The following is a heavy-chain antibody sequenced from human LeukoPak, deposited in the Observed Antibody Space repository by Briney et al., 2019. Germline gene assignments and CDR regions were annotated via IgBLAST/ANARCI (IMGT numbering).Heavy chain of an antibody. CDR2: FDPEDGET. CDR1: GYTLTELS. J-gene: IGHJ2*01. V-gene: IGHV1-24*01. Sequence: ASVKVSCKVSGYTLTELSMHRVRQAPGKGLEWMGGFDPEDGETIYAQKFQGRVTMTEDTSTDTAYMELSSLRSEDTAVYYCAKCRGGGGEYWHFDVWGRGILVTVSS. D-gene: IGHD2-15*01. CDR3: AKCRGGGGEYWHFDV.